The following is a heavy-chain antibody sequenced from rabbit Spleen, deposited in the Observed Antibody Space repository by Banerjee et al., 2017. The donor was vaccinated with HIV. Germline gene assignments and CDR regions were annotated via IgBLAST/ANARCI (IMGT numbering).Heavy chain of an antibody. V-gene: IGHV1S47*01. CDR1: GFSFSNYG. CDR2: IEPIFGNT. D-gene: IGHD2-1*01. CDR3: VRDYGDYRMEAFDP. J-gene: IGHJ2*01. Sequence: QEQLVESGGGLVKPEGSLKLSCTASGFSFSNYGVSWVRQTPGKGLEWIGYIEPIFGNTYYANWVNGRFTISSHNAQNTLYLQLSSLTAADTATYFCVRDYGDYRMEAFDPWGPGTLVTVS.